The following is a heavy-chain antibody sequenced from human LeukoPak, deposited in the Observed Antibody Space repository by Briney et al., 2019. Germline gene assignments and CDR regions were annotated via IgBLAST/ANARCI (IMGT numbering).Heavy chain of an antibody. Sequence: ASVKVSCKVSGYTLTELSMHWVRQAPGKGLEWMGGFDPEDGETIYAQKFQGRVTMTEDTSTDTAYMELSSLRSEDTAVCYCATGRGAVAGTGGYFDYWGQGTLVTVSS. J-gene: IGHJ4*02. CDR3: ATGRGAVAGTGGYFDY. CDR2: FDPEDGET. D-gene: IGHD6-19*01. CDR1: GYTLTELS. V-gene: IGHV1-24*01.